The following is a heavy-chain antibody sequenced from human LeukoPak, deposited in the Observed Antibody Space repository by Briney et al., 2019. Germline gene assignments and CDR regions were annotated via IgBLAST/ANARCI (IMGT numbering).Heavy chain of an antibody. CDR1: GGSLSGYY. D-gene: IGHD2-15*01. Sequence: SETLSLTCAVYGGSLSGYYWSWIRQPPGKGLEWIGEIYQSGSTNYNPSLKSRLTISVDPSKNQFSLKLTSVTAADTAVYYCARVVCRGNTCYSDFDSWGQGTPVTVSS. V-gene: IGHV4-34*01. J-gene: IGHJ4*02. CDR3: ARVVCRGNTCYSDFDS. CDR2: IYQSGST.